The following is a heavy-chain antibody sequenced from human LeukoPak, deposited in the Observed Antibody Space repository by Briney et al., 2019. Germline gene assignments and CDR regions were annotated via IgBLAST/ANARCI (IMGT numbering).Heavy chain of an antibody. CDR2: IYYSGST. Sequence: SETLSLTCTVSGGSISSSSYYWGWIRQPPGKGLEWIGSIYYSGSTYYNPSLKSRVTISVDTSKNQLSLKLSSVTAADTAVYYCARSLPIYYDSSGYYRVEDYWGQGTLVTVSS. CDR3: ARSLPIYYDSSGYYRVEDY. V-gene: IGHV4-39*07. J-gene: IGHJ4*02. CDR1: GGSISSSSYY. D-gene: IGHD3-22*01.